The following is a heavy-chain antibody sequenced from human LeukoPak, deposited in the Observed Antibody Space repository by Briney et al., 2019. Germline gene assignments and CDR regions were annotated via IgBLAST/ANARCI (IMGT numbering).Heavy chain of an antibody. J-gene: IGHJ4*02. CDR1: GYTFTSYW. CDR2: IYPGDSDT. Sequence: GESLKISCKGSGYTFTSYWIAWVRQMPGKGLEWMGIIYPGDSDTRYSPSFQGQVTISADRSISTAYLQWTSLKASDTALYYCARHRSWGQPYLDYWGQGTLVTVSS. CDR3: ARHRSWGQPYLDY. V-gene: IGHV5-51*01. D-gene: IGHD7-27*01.